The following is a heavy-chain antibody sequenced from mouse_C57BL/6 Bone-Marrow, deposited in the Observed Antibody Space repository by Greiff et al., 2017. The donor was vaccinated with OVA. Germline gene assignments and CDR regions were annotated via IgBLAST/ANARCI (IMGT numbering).Heavy chain of an antibody. D-gene: IGHD2-3*01. CDR1: GYSITSGYY. Sequence: EVKLVESGPGLVKPSQSLSLTCSVTGYSITSGYYWNWIRQFPGNKLEWMGYISYDGSNNYNPSLKNRISITRDTSKNQFFLKLNSVTTEDTATYYCARGGYDGYYAYWGQGTLVTVSA. J-gene: IGHJ3*01. CDR2: ISYDGSN. V-gene: IGHV3-6*01. CDR3: ARGGYDGYYAY.